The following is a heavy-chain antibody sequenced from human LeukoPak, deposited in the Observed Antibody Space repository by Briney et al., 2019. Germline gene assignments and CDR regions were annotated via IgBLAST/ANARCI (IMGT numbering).Heavy chain of an antibody. J-gene: IGHJ4*02. V-gene: IGHV3-30*04. CDR1: GFTFSSYA. CDR3: ARALGIAAAGTFDY. D-gene: IGHD6-13*01. CDR2: ISYDGSNE. Sequence: GGSLRLSCAASGFTFSSYAMHWVRQAPGKGLEWVAVISYDGSNEYYADSVKGRFTISRDNSKNTLYLQMNSLRAEDTAVYYCARALGIAAAGTFDYWGQGTLVTVSS.